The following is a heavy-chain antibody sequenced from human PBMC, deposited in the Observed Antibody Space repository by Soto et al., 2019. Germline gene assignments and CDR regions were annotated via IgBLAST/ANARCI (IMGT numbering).Heavy chain of an antibody. CDR2: IYYSGST. CDR3: ARHNYGSGSTYFDY. V-gene: IGHV4-59*08. CDR1: CGSISSYY. Sequence: PSETLSLTCTVSCGSISSYYWSWIRQPPGKGLEWIGYIYYSGSTNYNPSLKSRVTISVDTSKNQFSPKLNSMTAADTAVYYCARHNYGSGSTYFDYWGQGTLVTVSS. J-gene: IGHJ4*02. D-gene: IGHD3-10*01.